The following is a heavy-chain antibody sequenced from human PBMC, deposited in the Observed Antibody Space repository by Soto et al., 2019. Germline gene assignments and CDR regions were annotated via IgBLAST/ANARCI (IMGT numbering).Heavy chain of an antibody. CDR2: INPYNGNT. Sequence: ASVKVSCKASGYTFTSYGISWVRQAPGQGLEWMGWINPYNGNTNYAQKLQGRVTMTTDTSTSTAYMELRSLRSDDTAVYYCARDPVGGNWFDPWGQGTLVTVFS. CDR3: ARDPVGGNWFDP. V-gene: IGHV1-18*01. CDR1: GYTFTSYG. J-gene: IGHJ5*02. D-gene: IGHD1-26*01.